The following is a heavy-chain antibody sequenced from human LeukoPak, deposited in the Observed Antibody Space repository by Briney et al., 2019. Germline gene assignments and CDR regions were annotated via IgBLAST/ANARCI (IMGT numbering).Heavy chain of an antibody. CDR3: ARDRGSSGWYEGFDY. CDR1: GFTFSSSA. V-gene: IGHV3-30-3*01. J-gene: IGHJ4*02. D-gene: IGHD6-19*01. Sequence: PTGGSLRLSCAASGFTFSSSAMHWVRQAPDTGLEWVAVISYDGSNKYYADSVKGRFTISRDNSKNTLYLQMNSLRADDTAVYYCARDRGSSGWYEGFDYWGQGTLVTVSS. CDR2: ISYDGSNK.